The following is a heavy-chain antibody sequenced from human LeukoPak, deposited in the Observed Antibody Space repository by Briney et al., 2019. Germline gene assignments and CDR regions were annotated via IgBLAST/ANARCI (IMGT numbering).Heavy chain of an antibody. D-gene: IGHD4-23*01. CDR1: GGSISSSSYY. CDR3: ARGLRGSTRYYYYYMDV. Sequence: SETLSLTCTVSGGSISSSSYYWGWIRQPPGKGLEWIGSIYYSGSTNYNPSLKSRVTISVDTSKNQFSLKLSSVTAADTAVYYCARGLRGSTRYYYYYMDVWGKGTTDTVSS. V-gene: IGHV4-39*07. J-gene: IGHJ6*03. CDR2: IYYSGST.